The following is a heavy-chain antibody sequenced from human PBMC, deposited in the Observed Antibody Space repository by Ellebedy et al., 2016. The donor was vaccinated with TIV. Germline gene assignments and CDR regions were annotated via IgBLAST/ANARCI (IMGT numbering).Heavy chain of an antibody. D-gene: IGHD3-10*01. J-gene: IGHJ4*02. CDR1: GYSFNNHW. V-gene: IGHV5-51*01. CDR2: IYTGDSDT. Sequence: GESLKISXKGFGYSFNNHWIGWVRQMPGKGLEWVGIIYTGDSDTRYSPSFEGQVTISVDKSITTAYLEWSSLKASDIAMYYCARHIGGGFIMVRGCFDYWGQGSLVTVAS. CDR3: ARHIGGGFIMVRGCFDY.